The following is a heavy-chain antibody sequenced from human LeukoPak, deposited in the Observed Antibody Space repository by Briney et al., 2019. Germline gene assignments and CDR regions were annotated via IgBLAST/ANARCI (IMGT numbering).Heavy chain of an antibody. CDR2: INPNSGGT. V-gene: IGHV1-2*06. D-gene: IGHD6-13*01. CDR1: GYTFTGYY. Sequence: ASVKVSCKASGYTFTGYYMHWVRQAPGQGLEWMGRINPNSGGTNYAQKFQGRVTMTRDTSISTASMELSRLRSGDTAVYYCARPPLDSSSWYFGYWGQGTLVTVSS. CDR3: ARPPLDSSSWYFGY. J-gene: IGHJ4*02.